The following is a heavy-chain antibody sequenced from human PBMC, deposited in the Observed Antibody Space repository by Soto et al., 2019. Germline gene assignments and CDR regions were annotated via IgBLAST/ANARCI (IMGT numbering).Heavy chain of an antibody. CDR3: ARGKRGRYCSSTSCLNYYYYGMDV. Sequence: PSETLSLTCAVYGGSFSGYYWSWIRQPPGKGLEWIGEINHSGSTNYNPSLKSRVTISVDTSKNQFSLKLSSVTAADTAVYYCARGKRGRYCSSTSCLNYYYYGMDVWGQGTTVTVSS. D-gene: IGHD2-2*01. CDR2: INHSGST. V-gene: IGHV4-34*01. J-gene: IGHJ6*02. CDR1: GGSFSGYY.